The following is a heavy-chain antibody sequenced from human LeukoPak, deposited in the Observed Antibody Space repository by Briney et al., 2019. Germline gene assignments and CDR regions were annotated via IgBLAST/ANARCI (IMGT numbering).Heavy chain of an antibody. D-gene: IGHD2-2*01. CDR1: GFSLSIYA. CDR2: ISGSRNNI. V-gene: IGHV3-48*04. CDR3: ASEGPCSSTNCYNYCYMDI. Sequence: GGSLTLSCAASGFSLSIYAMNWVRPAPGKGLEWLSYISGSRNNIYYADSVKGRFTVSRDNAKNSLHLQMNSLRTEYTAVYFCASEGPCSSTNCYNYCYMDIWGKGTTVTVSS. J-gene: IGHJ6*03.